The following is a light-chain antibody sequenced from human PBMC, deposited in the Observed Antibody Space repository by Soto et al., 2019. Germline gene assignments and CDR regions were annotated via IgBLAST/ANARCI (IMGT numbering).Light chain of an antibody. CDR2: LGS. Sequence: DIVMTQSPLSLPVTPGEPASISCWSSQSLLHSNGYNYLDWYLQKPGQSPQLLIYLGSNRASGVPDRFSGNGSGTDFTLKISRVEAEDVGVYYCMQALQTPWTFGQGTKVEIK. V-gene: IGKV2-28*01. J-gene: IGKJ1*01. CDR1: QSLLHSNGYNY. CDR3: MQALQTPWT.